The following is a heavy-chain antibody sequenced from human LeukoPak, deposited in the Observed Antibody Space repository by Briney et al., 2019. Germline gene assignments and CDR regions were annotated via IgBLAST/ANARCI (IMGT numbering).Heavy chain of an antibody. CDR1: GFIFSDYG. Sequence: PGGSLRLSCAASGFIFSDYGMQWVRQAPGKGLEWVANINRDGSEKYYVDSVKGRFTISRDNAKNSLYLQMNSLRAEDTAVYYCATDVGADWGQGTLVTVSS. CDR2: INRDGSEK. J-gene: IGHJ4*02. V-gene: IGHV3-7*01. CDR3: ATDVGAD.